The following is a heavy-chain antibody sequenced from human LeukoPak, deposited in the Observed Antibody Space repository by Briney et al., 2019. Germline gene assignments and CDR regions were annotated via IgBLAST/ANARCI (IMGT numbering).Heavy chain of an antibody. CDR1: GFTFSNYS. D-gene: IGHD4-23*01. J-gene: IGHJ4*02. Sequence: GGSLRLSCAASGFTFSNYSMNWVRQAPGKGLEWVSSISSSSSYIYYADSVKGQFTISRDNAKNSLYLQMNSLRAEDTAVYYCARMAVVTSDYWGQGTLVTVSS. CDR3: ARMAVVTSDY. CDR2: ISSSSSYI. V-gene: IGHV3-21*01.